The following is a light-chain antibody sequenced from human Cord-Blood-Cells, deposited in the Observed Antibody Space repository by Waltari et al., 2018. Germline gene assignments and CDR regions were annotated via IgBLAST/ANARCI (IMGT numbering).Light chain of an antibody. CDR1: TSDVGGLNY. V-gene: IGLV2-14*01. CDR2: DVS. Sequence: QSALTQPASVSGSPGQSITISCTGPTSDVGGLNYLSWYQQHPGKAPKPMIYDVSNRPSGVSNRFAGSKSGNTASLTISGLQAEDEADYYCSSYTSSSTVVFGGGTKLTVL. J-gene: IGLJ2*01. CDR3: SSYTSSSTVV.